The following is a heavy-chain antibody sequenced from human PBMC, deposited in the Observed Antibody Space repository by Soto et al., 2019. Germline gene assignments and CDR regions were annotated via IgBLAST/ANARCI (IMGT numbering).Heavy chain of an antibody. V-gene: IGHV4-59*07. CDR2: MYNTGST. J-gene: IGHJ6*02. Sequence: SDTLSLTCTVSVGSLSGYYVSCIRHPPGKGLEWIGYMYNTGSTVYNPSFKSRVTISVDTSKNQFSLKLNSVTAADTAVYYWVLVLWGYCGRDFDPLAVRGQATTVT. CDR3: VLVLWGYCGRDFDPLAV. CDR1: VGSLSGYY. D-gene: IGHD2-21*02.